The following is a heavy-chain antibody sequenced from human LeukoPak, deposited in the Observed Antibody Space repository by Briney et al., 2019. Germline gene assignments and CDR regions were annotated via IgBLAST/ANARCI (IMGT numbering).Heavy chain of an antibody. J-gene: IGHJ3*02. D-gene: IGHD3-16*02. CDR2: IWYDGSSK. V-gene: IGHV3-33*01. Sequence: GGSLRLSCAASGFIFSAYGMHWVRQAPGKGLEWLAVIWYDGSSKYYADSVKGRFTISRDNSKNTLYMQTNNLRVEDTAVYFCARDNRYTGNYLDAFDIWGQGTLVTVSS. CDR3: ARDNRYTGNYLDAFDI. CDR1: GFIFSAYG.